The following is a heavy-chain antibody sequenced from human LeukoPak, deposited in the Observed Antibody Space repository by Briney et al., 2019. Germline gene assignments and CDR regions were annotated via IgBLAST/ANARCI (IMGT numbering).Heavy chain of an antibody. CDR2: IYSGGST. CDR1: GFTVSSNY. J-gene: IGHJ6*02. V-gene: IGHV3-53*01. Sequence: GGSLRLSCAASGFTVSSNYMSWVRQAPGKGLEWVSVIYSGGSTYYADSVKGRFTISRDNSKNTLYLQMNSLRAEDTAMYYCARDGDRSGYYGMDVWGQGTTVTVSS. CDR3: ARDGDRSGYYGMDV. D-gene: IGHD1-14*01.